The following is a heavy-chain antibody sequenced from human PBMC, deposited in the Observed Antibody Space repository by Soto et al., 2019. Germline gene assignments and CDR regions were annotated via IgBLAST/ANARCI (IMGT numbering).Heavy chain of an antibody. D-gene: IGHD3-16*02. CDR2: IRSKAYGGTT. CDR3: TSLLPPIMITFGGVIVGAFDI. J-gene: IGHJ3*02. Sequence: EVQLVESGGGLVQPGRSLRLSCTASGFTFGDYAMSWFRQAPGKGLEWVGFIRSKAYGGTTEYAASVKGRFTISRDDSKSIAYLQMNSLKTEDTAVYYCTSLLPPIMITFGGVIVGAFDIWGQGTMVTVSS. V-gene: IGHV3-49*03. CDR1: GFTFGDYA.